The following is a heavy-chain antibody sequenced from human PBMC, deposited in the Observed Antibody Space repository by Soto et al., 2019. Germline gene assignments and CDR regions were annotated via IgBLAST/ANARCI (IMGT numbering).Heavy chain of an antibody. CDR2: IKSKTDGGTT. V-gene: IGHV3-15*07. J-gene: IGHJ4*02. Sequence: GGSLRLSCAASGCTFSNAWMNWVRQAPGKGLEWVGRIKSKTDGGTTDYAAPVKGRFTISRDDSKNTLYLQMNSLKTEDTAVYYCTTLNLYDSSGYYSRRDYWGQGTLVTVSS. CDR3: TTLNLYDSSGYYSRRDY. CDR1: GCTFSNAW. D-gene: IGHD3-22*01.